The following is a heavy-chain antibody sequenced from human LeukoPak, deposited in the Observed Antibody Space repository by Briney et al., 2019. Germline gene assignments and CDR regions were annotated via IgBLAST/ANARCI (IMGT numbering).Heavy chain of an antibody. CDR1: GLTGSSNL. J-gene: IGHJ6*02. V-gene: IGHV3-66*01. CDR3: ASSGTASRGAMDV. D-gene: IGHD1-1*01. CDR2: IYSGGST. Sequence: HPGGSLRLSCAASGLTGSSNLMTWVRLAPGKGLEWVSAIYSGGSTFYAASVRGRFNISRDNSKKTMFLQMSSLRVEDAAVYYCASSGTASRGAMDVWGQGTTVTVSS.